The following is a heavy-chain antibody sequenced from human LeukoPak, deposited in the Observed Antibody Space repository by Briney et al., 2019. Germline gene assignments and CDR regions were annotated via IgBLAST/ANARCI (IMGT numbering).Heavy chain of an antibody. D-gene: IGHD4-17*01. CDR1: GFTFNDYW. CDR2: IKEDGSEK. CDR3: AKGYYGDYVFDP. Sequence: GGSLRLSCAASGFTFNDYWMTWVRQAPGKELEWVANIKEDGSEKYYVDSVKGRFTISKDNAKNSLYLQMNSLRAEDTAVYYCAKGYYGDYVFDPWGQGTLVTVSS. V-gene: IGHV3-7*03. J-gene: IGHJ5*02.